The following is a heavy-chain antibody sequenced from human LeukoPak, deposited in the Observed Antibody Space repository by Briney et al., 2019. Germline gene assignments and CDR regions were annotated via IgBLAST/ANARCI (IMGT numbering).Heavy chain of an antibody. CDR3: ARSPHSSGWYVLGFDY. V-gene: IGHV3-11*01. Sequence: GGSLRLSCAASGFTFSDYYMSWIRQAPGKGVEWVSYISSSGSTIYYADSVKGRFTISRDNAKNSLYLQMNSLRAEDTAVYYCARSPHSSGWYVLGFDYWGQGTLVTVSS. J-gene: IGHJ4*02. CDR2: ISSSGSTI. CDR1: GFTFSDYY. D-gene: IGHD6-19*01.